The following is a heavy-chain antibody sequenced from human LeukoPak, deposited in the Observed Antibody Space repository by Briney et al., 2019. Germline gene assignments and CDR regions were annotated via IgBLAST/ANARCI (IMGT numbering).Heavy chain of an antibody. CDR1: GVTFNNYA. CDR2: ISSGGDYT. D-gene: IGHD6-19*01. CDR3: AKDRASGSGSYSYRGFDH. V-gene: IGHV3-23*01. Sequence: PGGSLRLSCAASGVTFNNYAMSWVRQAPGRGLEWVSAISSGGDYTNSADSVKGRFTISRDNSRNTLYLQMNSLRAEDTAVYYCAKDRASGSGSYSYRGFDHWGQGTLVTVSS. J-gene: IGHJ5*02.